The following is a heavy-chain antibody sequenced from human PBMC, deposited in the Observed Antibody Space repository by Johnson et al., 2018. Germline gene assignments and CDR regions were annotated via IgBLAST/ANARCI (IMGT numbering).Heavy chain of an antibody. V-gene: IGHV3-7*01. Sequence: VQLVQSGGGVVQPGRSLRLSCAASGFTFSSYWMSWVRQAPGKGLEWVANIKQDGSEKYYVDSVKGRFTISRDNAKNSLYLQMNSLRAEDTAVYYCARVRPVAATRGEYYMDVWGKGTTVTVSS. D-gene: IGHD2-15*01. CDR2: IKQDGSEK. CDR1: GFTFSSYW. CDR3: ARVRPVAATRGEYYMDV. J-gene: IGHJ6*03.